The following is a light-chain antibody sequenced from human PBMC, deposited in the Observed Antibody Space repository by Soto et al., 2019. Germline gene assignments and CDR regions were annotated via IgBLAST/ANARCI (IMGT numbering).Light chain of an antibody. CDR3: HQYGKSRIT. CDR1: ENVRTK. V-gene: IGKV3-20*01. J-gene: IGKJ5*01. CDR2: GES. Sequence: EVVLTQSPVTLSLSPRERATLSCRASENVRTKVGRYQQKPGQAPRLLIYGESTRATGIPDRFSGSGSGTDFTLTISRLEPEEFAVYYCHQYGKSRITVGQGTPLESK.